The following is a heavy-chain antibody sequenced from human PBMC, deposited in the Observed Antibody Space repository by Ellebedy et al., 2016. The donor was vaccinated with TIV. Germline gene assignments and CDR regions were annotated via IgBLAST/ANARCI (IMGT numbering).Heavy chain of an antibody. CDR1: GGTFSSYA. CDR3: ARDSRGYDSSGYYFDY. Sequence: ASVKVSCKASGGTFSSYAISWVRQAPGQGLEWMGWISAYNGNTNYAQKLQGRVTMTTDTSTSTAYMELRSLRSDDTAVYYCARDSRGYDSSGYYFDYWGQGTLVTVSS. J-gene: IGHJ4*02. CDR2: ISAYNGNT. D-gene: IGHD3-22*01. V-gene: IGHV1-18*01.